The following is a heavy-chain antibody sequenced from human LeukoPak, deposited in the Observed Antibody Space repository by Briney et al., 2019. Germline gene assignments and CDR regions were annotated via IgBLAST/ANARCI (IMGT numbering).Heavy chain of an antibody. V-gene: IGHV3-30*02. CDR3: AKDWGQVPASISGH. CDR1: GVSLCRNG. CDR2: ILSDGSYE. Sequence: PGGAPRLSCAPPGVSLCRNGIHWVRQALGQGLEWGAFILSDGSYEYYADSVKGRFTISRDTSRNTLFLQMNSLRTEDKAVYYCAKDWGQVPASISGHWGQGTLVTISS. J-gene: IGHJ1*01. D-gene: IGHD2-2*01.